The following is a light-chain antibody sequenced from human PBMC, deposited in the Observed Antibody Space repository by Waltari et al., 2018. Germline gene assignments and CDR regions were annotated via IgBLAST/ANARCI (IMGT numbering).Light chain of an antibody. J-gene: IGLJ3*02. CDR1: TGAVTSGHS. V-gene: IGLV7-46*01. CDR3: LLAYSCARV. CDR2: ETS. Sequence: QAVVTQEPSLTVSTGGPVTLTCDSSTGAVTSGHSPYWFQQNSGQAPRTLIYETSNKRSWTPARFSGSLLGGKAALTLSGAQPEDEADYYCLLAYSCARVFGGGTKLTVL.